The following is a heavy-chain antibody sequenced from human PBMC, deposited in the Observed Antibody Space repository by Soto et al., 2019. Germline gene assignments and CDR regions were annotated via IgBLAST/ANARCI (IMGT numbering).Heavy chain of an antibody. CDR1: GFTFSSYA. J-gene: IGHJ6*03. D-gene: IGHD2-2*01. CDR2: INRDGTTT. CDR3: TRSAYMDV. Sequence: GGSLRLSCAASGFTFSSYAMSWVRQAPGKGLEWVSGINRDGTTTTYADSVKGRFTISRDNTRNMVYLQMNSLRAEDTAVYYATRSAYMDVWGTGTTVTVSS. V-gene: IGHV3-74*03.